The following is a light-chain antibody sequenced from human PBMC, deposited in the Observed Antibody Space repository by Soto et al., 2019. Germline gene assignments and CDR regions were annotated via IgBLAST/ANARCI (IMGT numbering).Light chain of an antibody. V-gene: IGKV3-15*01. CDR2: GAS. Sequence: EIVVTQSPATLSVSPGERATLSCRASQSVSSSLAWYQQKPGQAPRLLIYGASTRATGIPARFSGSGSGTEFTLTISSLQSEDFAVYYCQQYNDWPPRTFGQGTKVEIK. CDR3: QQYNDWPPRT. CDR1: QSVSSS. J-gene: IGKJ1*01.